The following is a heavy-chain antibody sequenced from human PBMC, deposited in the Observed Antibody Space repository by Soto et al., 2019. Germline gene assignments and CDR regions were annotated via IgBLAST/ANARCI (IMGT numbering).Heavy chain of an antibody. CDR3: ARGDSGSYFDY. D-gene: IGHD6-19*01. CDR1: DGSFTGYY. J-gene: IGHJ4*02. V-gene: IGHV4-34*01. Sequence: PSESLSLTCAVYDGSFTGYYWTWVRQPPGKGRGWIGEISHGGGAESYGGLKSRVTITVDRSKNQSSLRVNSVNAADTAVYYRARGDSGSYFDYWGPGTLVTVSS. CDR2: ISHGGGA.